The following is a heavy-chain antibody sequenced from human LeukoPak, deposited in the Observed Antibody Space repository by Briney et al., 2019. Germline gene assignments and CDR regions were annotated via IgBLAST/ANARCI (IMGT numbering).Heavy chain of an antibody. CDR1: GFTFSSYC. D-gene: IGHD1-1*01. Sequence: GGSLRLSCAASGFTFSSYCMHWVRQAPGKGLEWVAVISYDGSNRYYADSVKGRFTISRDNSKNTLYLQMNSLRAEDTAVYYCAKDRGTPNEYYFDYWGQGTLVTVSS. V-gene: IGHV3-30*18. CDR3: AKDRGTPNEYYFDY. J-gene: IGHJ4*02. CDR2: ISYDGSNR.